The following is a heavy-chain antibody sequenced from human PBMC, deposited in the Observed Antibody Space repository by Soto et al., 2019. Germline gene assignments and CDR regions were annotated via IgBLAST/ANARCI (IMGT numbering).Heavy chain of an antibody. J-gene: IGHJ4*02. D-gene: IGHD2-2*01. Sequence: QVQLVESGGGLVKPEGSLRLSCAASGFTFSDYYMSWIRQAPGKGLEWVSYITSSSDYTKYADSVKGRFTISRDNAKNSLYLQMTSLRAEDTAVYYCARLGGSVVPAAYVDYWGQGTLVAVSS. V-gene: IGHV3-11*06. CDR3: ARLGGSVVPAAYVDY. CDR2: ITSSSDYT. CDR1: GFTFSDYY.